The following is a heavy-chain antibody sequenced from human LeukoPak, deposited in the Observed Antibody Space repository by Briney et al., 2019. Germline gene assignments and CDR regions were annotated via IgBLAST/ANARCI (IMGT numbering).Heavy chain of an antibody. CDR3: ARDDSGSQQSC. CDR1: GFSLSNYG. CDR2: IGYDGTNK. J-gene: IGHJ4*02. Sequence: GRSRRLSCAASGFSLSNYGMHWVRQAPGKGRGWVAIIGYDGTNKYYTDSVKGRFTISRDNSKNTLYLEMNSLRAEDTAVYYCARDDSGSQQSCWGQGTLVTVSS. V-gene: IGHV3-33*01. D-gene: IGHD1-26*01.